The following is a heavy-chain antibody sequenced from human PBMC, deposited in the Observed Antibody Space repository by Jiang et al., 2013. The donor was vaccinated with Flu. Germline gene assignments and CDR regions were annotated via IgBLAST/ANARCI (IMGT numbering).Heavy chain of an antibody. D-gene: IGHD6-13*01. CDR2: IFSKDEK. CDR3: ARMVANSSSWSDRLRNFDY. Sequence: TVSGFSLSDTRMGVSWIRQPPGKALEWLANIFSKDEKTYSTSLKTRLTISKDTSRSQVVLTMTNMDPVDTATYYCARMVANSSSWSDRLRNFDYWGQGTPVTVSS. V-gene: IGHV2-26*01. CDR1: GFSLSDTRMG. J-gene: IGHJ4*02.